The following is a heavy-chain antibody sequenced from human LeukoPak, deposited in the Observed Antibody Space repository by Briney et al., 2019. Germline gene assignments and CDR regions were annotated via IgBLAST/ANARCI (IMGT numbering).Heavy chain of an antibody. D-gene: IGHD6-19*01. CDR2: INPSGGST. Sequence: ASVKVSCKASGYTFTSYYMHWVRQAPGQGLEWMGIINPSGGSTSYAQKFQGRVTMTRDMSTSTVYMELSSLRSEDTAVYYCASSGMGAVVGRFYYMDVWGKGTTVTVSS. CDR3: ASSGMGAVVGRFYYMDV. J-gene: IGHJ6*03. CDR1: GYTFTSYY. V-gene: IGHV1-46*01.